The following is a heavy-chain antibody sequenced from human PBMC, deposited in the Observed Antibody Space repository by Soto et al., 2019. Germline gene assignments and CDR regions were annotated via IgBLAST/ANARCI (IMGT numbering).Heavy chain of an antibody. CDR2: ISYDGSNK. D-gene: IGHD4-17*01. V-gene: IGHV3-30-3*01. CDR1: GFTFSSYA. Sequence: QVQLVESGGGVVQPGRSLRLSCAASGFTFSSYAMHWVRQAPGKGLEWVAVISYDGSNKYYADSVKGRFTISRDNSKNTLYLQMNSLRAEDTAVYYCATCYGPNIYYYYGMDVWGQGTTVTVSS. J-gene: IGHJ6*02. CDR3: ATCYGPNIYYYYGMDV.